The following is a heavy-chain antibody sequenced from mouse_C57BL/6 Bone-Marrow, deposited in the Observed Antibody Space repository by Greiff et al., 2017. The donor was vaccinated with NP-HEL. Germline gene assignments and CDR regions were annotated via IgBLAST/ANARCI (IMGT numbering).Heavy chain of an antibody. V-gene: IGHV7-3*01. Sequence: EVNVVESGGGLVQPGGSLSLSCAASGFTFTDSYMSLVRPPPGQALAWLGFISNKANGYTTEYSAAGKGRFTISRDNSQSILDLQMNALRAEDSATYYCARYGSSGYGVAYWGQGTLVTVSA. CDR2: ISNKANGYTT. D-gene: IGHD3-2*02. CDR3: ARYGSSGYGVAY. J-gene: IGHJ3*01. CDR1: GFTFTDSY.